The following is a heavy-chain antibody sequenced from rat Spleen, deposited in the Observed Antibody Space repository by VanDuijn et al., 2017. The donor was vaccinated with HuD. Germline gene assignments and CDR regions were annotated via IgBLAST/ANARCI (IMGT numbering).Heavy chain of an antibody. D-gene: IGHD1-6*01. V-gene: IGHV3-1*01. CDR2: ISYSGST. J-gene: IGHJ2*01. CDR1: GYSITSTF. Sequence: EVQLQESGPGLVKPSQSLSLTCSVTGYSITSTFWGWIRKFPGNKMEWMGYISYSGSTNYNPSLKSRISITRDTSKNQFFLQLNSVTTEDTATYYCARLSDVYYGLLLYYFDYWGQGVMVTVSS. CDR3: ARLSDVYYGLLLYYFDY.